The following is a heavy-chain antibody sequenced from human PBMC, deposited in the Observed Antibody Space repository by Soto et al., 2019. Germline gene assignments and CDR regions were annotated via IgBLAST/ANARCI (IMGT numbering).Heavy chain of an antibody. CDR2: IIPLFGTA. D-gene: IGHD4-17*01. CDR1: GGTFSSYS. Sequence: QVQLVQSGAEVKKSGSSVKVSCKASGGTFSSYSISWVRQAPGQGLEWMGGIIPLFGTANHAQKFQGRVTITADESTSTAYMQRSSLRSDDTAVYYCAREGYGGYGKPFDYWGQGTLVIVSS. CDR3: AREGYGGYGKPFDY. V-gene: IGHV1-69*01. J-gene: IGHJ4*02.